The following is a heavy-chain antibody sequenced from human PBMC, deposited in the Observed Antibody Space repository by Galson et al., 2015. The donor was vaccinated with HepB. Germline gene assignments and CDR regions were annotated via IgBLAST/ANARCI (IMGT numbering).Heavy chain of an antibody. J-gene: IGHJ6*03. CDR2: IKQDGSEK. CDR3: ARDRGSYYYYYMDV. V-gene: IGHV3-7*01. D-gene: IGHD1-26*01. CDR1: GFTFSSYA. Sequence: SLRLSCAASGFTFSSYAMHWVRQAPGKGLEWVANIKQDGSEKYYVDSVKGRFTISRDNAKNSLYLQMNSLRAEDTAVYYCARDRGSYYYYYMDVWGKGTTVTVSS.